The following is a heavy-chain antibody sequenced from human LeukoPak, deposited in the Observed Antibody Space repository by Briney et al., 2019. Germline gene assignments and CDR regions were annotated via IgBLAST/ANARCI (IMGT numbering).Heavy chain of an antibody. D-gene: IGHD1-26*01. CDR2: INPNSGGT. Sequence: GASVKVSCKASGYTFTGYYMHWVRQAPGQGLEWMGWINPNSGGTNYAQKFQGRVTMTRDTSISTAYMELSRLRSDDTAVYYCAREKGSYWGEGFDYWGQGTLVTVSS. V-gene: IGHV1-2*02. CDR3: AREKGSYWGEGFDY. J-gene: IGHJ4*02. CDR1: GYTFTGYY.